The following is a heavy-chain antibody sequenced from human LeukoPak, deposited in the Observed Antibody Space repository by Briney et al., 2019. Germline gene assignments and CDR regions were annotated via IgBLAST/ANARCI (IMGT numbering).Heavy chain of an antibody. V-gene: IGHV3-66*01. J-gene: IGHJ3*02. D-gene: IGHD3-22*01. Sequence: GGSLRLSCAASGFTVSGNYMSGVRQARGEGVEGGSVIYSGGSTYYADSVKGRFTISRDNSTNTLYLQMTSLRAEDTAVYYCARGVTMIVVVNAFDIWGQGTMVTVSS. CDR2: IYSGGST. CDR3: ARGVTMIVVVNAFDI. CDR1: GFTVSGNY.